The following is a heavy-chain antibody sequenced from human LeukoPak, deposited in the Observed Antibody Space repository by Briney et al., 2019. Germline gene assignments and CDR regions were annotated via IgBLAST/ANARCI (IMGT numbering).Heavy chain of an antibody. CDR3: AHSITGADFDY. CDR2: ISSSGSTI. Sequence: LSLTCAVYGGSFSGYYWSWIRQPPGKGLEWVSYISSSGSTIYYADSVKGRFTISRDNAKNSLYLQMNSLRAEDTAVYYCAHSITGADFDYWGQGTLVTVSS. CDR1: GGSFSGYY. D-gene: IGHD1-20*01. V-gene: IGHV3-11*04. J-gene: IGHJ4*02.